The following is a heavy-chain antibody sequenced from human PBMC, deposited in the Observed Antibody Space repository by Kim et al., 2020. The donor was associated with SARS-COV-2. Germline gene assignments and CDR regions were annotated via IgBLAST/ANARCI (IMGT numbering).Heavy chain of an antibody. J-gene: IGHJ6*02. CDR3: AKGRDPYYYYGMDV. Sequence: GGSLRLSCAASGFTFSSYAMSWVRKAPGKGLEWVSAISGSGGSTYYADSVKGRFTISRDNSKNTLYLQMNSLRAEDTAVYYCAKGRDPYYYYGMDVWGQGTTVTVSS. V-gene: IGHV3-23*01. CDR2: ISGSGGST. CDR1: GFTFSSYA.